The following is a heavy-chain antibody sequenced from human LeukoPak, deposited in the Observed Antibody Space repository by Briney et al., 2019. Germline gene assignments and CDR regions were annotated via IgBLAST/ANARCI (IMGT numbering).Heavy chain of an antibody. D-gene: IGHD1-26*01. CDR1: GFTFSSYA. V-gene: IGHV3-23*01. J-gene: IGHJ4*02. CDR3: AREKNGIVITSYYFDY. CDR2: ISGSGGST. Sequence: GGSLRLSCTASGFTFSSYAMSWVRQAPGKGLEWVSAISGSGGSTYYADSVKGRFTISRDNSKNTLYLQMNSLRAEDTALYYCAREKNGIVITSYYFDYWGQGTLVTVSS.